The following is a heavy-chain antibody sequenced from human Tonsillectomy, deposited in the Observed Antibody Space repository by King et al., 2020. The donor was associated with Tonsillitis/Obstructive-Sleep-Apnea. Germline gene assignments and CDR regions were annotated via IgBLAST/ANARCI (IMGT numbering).Heavy chain of an antibody. J-gene: IGHJ5*02. Sequence: VQLVESGGGLVQPGGSLRLSCAASGFTFSSYAMSWVRQAPGKGLEWVSVMSGSGGSTYYSDSVKGRFTISRDNSENTLYLQMNSLRAEDTAVYYCTKVVPANMSFDPWGQGALVTVSS. CDR2: MSGSGGST. CDR1: GFTFSSYA. V-gene: IGHV3-23*04. CDR3: TKVVPANMSFDP. D-gene: IGHD2-21*02.